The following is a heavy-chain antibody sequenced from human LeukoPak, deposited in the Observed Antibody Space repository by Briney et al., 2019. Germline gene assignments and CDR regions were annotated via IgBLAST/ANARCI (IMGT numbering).Heavy chain of an antibody. D-gene: IGHD3-10*01. CDR1: GGSISSSSLL. CDR3: ARHSIHMVRGVLDWFDP. CDR2: IYYSGST. V-gene: IGHV4-39*01. Sequence: PSETLSPTCTVSGGSISSSSLLLGWIRPPPRKGLGGGGGIYYSGSTYYNPSLKSRVTISVDTSKNQFSLKLSSVTAADTAVYYCARHSIHMVRGVLDWFDPWGQGTLVTVSS. J-gene: IGHJ5*02.